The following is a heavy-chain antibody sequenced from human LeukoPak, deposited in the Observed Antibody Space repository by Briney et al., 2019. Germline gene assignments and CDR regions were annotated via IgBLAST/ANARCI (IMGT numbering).Heavy chain of an antibody. CDR1: GFTFSSYG. Sequence: GGSLRLSCAASGFTFSSYGMHWVRQAPGKGLEWVAFIRYDGSNKYYADSVKGRFTTSRDNSKNTLYLQMNSLRAEDTAVYYCAKDQGLYFDYWGQGTLVTVSS. J-gene: IGHJ4*02. CDR3: AKDQGLYFDY. V-gene: IGHV3-30*02. CDR2: IRYDGSNK.